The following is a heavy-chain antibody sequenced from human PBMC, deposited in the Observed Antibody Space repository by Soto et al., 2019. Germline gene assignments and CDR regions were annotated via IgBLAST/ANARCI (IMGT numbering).Heavy chain of an antibody. CDR1: GFTFSSYG. CDR3: ARDIGVLYGMDV. CDR2: IWYDGSNK. Sequence: GGSLRLSCAASGFTFSSYGMHWVRQAPGKGLEWVAVIWYDGSNKYYADSVKGRFTISRDNSKNTLYLQMNSLRAEDTAVYYCARDIGVLYGMDVWGQGTTVTVSS. V-gene: IGHV3-33*01. J-gene: IGHJ6*02. D-gene: IGHD2-8*01.